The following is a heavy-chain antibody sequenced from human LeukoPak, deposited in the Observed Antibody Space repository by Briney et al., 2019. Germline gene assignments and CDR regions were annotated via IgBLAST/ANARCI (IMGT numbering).Heavy chain of an antibody. CDR2: INPNSGGT. D-gene: IGHD3-22*01. CDR1: GYTFTGYY. J-gene: IGHJ5*02. CDR3: ARFGSSGRRSWFDP. Sequence: ASVKVSCKASGYTFTGYYMHWVRQAPGQGLEWMGWINPNSGGTNYAQTFQGRVTMTRDTSISTAYMELSRLRSDDTAVYYCARFGSSGRRSWFDPWGQGTLVTVSS. V-gene: IGHV1-2*02.